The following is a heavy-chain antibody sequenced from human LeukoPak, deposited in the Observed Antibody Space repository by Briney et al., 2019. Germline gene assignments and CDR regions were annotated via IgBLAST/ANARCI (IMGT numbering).Heavy chain of an antibody. V-gene: IGHV3-30-3*01. Sequence: GGSLRLSCEVSGFTFRSYDMHWVRQAPGKGLEWLAVISYDGGNKDYADSVKGRFSISRDNSKNTLSLQMNSLRIEDTAVYYCARVTPGGAMLRGLIGNWFDPWGQGTLVTVSS. CDR1: GFTFRSYD. D-gene: IGHD3-10*01. CDR3: ARVTPGGAMLRGLIGNWFDP. CDR2: ISYDGGNK. J-gene: IGHJ5*02.